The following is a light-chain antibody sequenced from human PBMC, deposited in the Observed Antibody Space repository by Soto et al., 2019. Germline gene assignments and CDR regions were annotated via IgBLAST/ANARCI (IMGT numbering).Light chain of an antibody. J-gene: IGKJ1*01. Sequence: EIVMTQSPATLSVSPGESATLSCRASQSVSSNLAWYQQKPGQAPRLLIYGASTRATGIPARFSGSGSVTEFTLTISSLQSEDFAVYYCQQYNNWPPWTFGQGTKVEI. CDR1: QSVSSN. V-gene: IGKV3-15*01. CDR2: GAS. CDR3: QQYNNWPPWT.